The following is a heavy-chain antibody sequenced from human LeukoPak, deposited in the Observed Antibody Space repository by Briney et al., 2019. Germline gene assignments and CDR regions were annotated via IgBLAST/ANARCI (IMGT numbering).Heavy chain of an antibody. CDR1: GFTFSSYW. D-gene: IGHD4-23*01. CDR3: AREDDYGGNSNDY. Sequence: GGSLRLSCAASGFTFSSYWMSWVRQAPGKGLEWVANIKQDGSEKYYVDSAKGRFTISRDNAKNSLYLQMNSLRAEDTAVYYCAREDDYGGNSNDYWGQGTLVTVSS. CDR2: IKQDGSEK. V-gene: IGHV3-7*01. J-gene: IGHJ4*02.